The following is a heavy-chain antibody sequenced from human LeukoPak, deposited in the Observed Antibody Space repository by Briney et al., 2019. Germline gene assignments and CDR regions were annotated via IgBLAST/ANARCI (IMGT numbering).Heavy chain of an antibody. CDR3: ARDSGLYYDFWSGYYTSYYYYYMDV. CDR2: INPSGGST. Sequence: ASVKVSCKASGYTFTSYYMHWVRQAPGQGLEWMGIINPSGGSTSYAQKFQGRITMTRDMSTSTDYMELSSLRSEDTAVYYCARDSGLYYDFWSGYYTSYYYYYMDVWGKGTTVTVSS. CDR1: GYTFTSYY. J-gene: IGHJ6*03. V-gene: IGHV1-46*01. D-gene: IGHD3-3*01.